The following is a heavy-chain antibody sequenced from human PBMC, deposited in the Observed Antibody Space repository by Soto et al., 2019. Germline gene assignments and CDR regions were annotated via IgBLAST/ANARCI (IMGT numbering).Heavy chain of an antibody. J-gene: IGHJ4*02. CDR3: ARTRMTGSSWYWSTWYFDY. CDR2: IYYSGST. Sequence: QVQLQESGPGLVKPSQTLSLTCTVSGGSISSGGYYWSWIRQHPGKGLEWIGYIYYSGSTYYNPSLKRRVTISVDTSKNQFSLKLSSVTAADTAVYYCARTRMTGSSWYWSTWYFDYWGQGTLVTVSS. CDR1: GGSISSGGYY. D-gene: IGHD6-13*01. V-gene: IGHV4-31*03.